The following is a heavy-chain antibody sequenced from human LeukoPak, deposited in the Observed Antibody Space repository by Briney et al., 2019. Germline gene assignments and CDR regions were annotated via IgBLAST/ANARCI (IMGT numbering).Heavy chain of an antibody. CDR3: AREYWGYYDDSGYPFDN. V-gene: IGHV3-7*01. J-gene: IGHJ4*02. CDR1: GFTVSSNY. Sequence: PGGSLRLSCAASGFTVSSNYMSWVRQAPGKGLELVANIKQDGSETYYVDSVKGRFTISRDNAKNSLDMQMNSLRAEDTAVYYCAREYWGYYDDSGYPFDNWGQGTLVTVSS. D-gene: IGHD3-22*01. CDR2: IKQDGSET.